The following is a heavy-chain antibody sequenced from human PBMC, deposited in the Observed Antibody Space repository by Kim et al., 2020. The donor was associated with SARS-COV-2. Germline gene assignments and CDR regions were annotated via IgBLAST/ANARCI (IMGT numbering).Heavy chain of an antibody. V-gene: IGHV3-30*18. Sequence: GGSLRLSCAASRFTFSSYGMHWVRQAPGKGLEWVAVISYDGSNKYYADSVKGRFTISRDNSKNTLFLQMNSLRAEDTAVYYCAKPTGDSGDSSGYLLAGFDYWGQGTLVTVSS. CDR2: ISYDGSNK. D-gene: IGHD3-22*01. J-gene: IGHJ4*02. CDR3: AKPTGDSGDSSGYLLAGFDY. CDR1: RFTFSSYG.